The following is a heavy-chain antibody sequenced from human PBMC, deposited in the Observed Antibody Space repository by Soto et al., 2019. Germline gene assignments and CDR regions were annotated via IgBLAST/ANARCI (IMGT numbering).Heavy chain of an antibody. CDR3: ARAWVVVTAPDY. V-gene: IGHV1-3*01. Sequence: ASVKVSCKVSGYTLTELSMHWVRQAPGKGLEWMGWINAGNGNTKYSQKFQGRVTITRDTSASTAYMELSSLRSEDTAVYYCARAWVVVTAPDYWGQGTLVTVAS. CDR2: INAGNGNT. J-gene: IGHJ4*02. CDR1: GYTLTELS. D-gene: IGHD2-21*02.